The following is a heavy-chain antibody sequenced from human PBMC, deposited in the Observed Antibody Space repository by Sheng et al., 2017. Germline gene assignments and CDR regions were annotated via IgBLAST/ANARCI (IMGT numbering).Heavy chain of an antibody. Sequence: DVQLVESGGGLVQPGGSLRLSCAGSGFSFSSYAMSWVRQAPGRGLEWVSATGRTGDYTYYADSVKGRFNISRDNSKNTLFLQLNSLRAEDTAVYYCTKXSPYDSSGRWGQGTPVT. CDR1: GFSFSSYA. CDR2: TGRTGDYT. J-gene: IGHJ4*02. D-gene: IGHD3-22*01. CDR3: TKXSPYDSSGR. V-gene: IGHV3-23*04.